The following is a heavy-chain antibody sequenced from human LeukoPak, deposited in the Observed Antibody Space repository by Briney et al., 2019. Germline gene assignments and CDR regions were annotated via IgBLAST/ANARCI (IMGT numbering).Heavy chain of an antibody. Sequence: SETLSLTCAVYGGFFSGHYWSWIRQPPGEGLEWIGEINHSGSTNYNPSLKSRVTISVDTSKNQFSLKLSSVTAADTAVYYCASSQGYQLLYGYWGQGTLVTVSS. CDR3: ASSQGYQLLYGY. CDR1: GGFFSGHY. V-gene: IGHV4-34*01. D-gene: IGHD2-2*02. CDR2: INHSGST. J-gene: IGHJ4*02.